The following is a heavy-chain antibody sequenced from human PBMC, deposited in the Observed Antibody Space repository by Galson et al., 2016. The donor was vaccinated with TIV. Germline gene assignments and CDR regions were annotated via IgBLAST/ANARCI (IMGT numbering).Heavy chain of an antibody. CDR3: GKDRTPGSSAWYFDY. J-gene: IGHJ4*01. D-gene: IGHD6-19*01. CDR2: ISGGGGGR. V-gene: IGHV3-23*01. CDR1: GFDFSNHA. Sequence: LRLSCAASGFDFSNHAMSWVRQAPGEGLQWVSSISGGGGGRYYADSVKGRFTISRDISKKTLYLDMDSLRADDTALYYCGKDRTPGSSAWYFDYWGHGPTVIVSS.